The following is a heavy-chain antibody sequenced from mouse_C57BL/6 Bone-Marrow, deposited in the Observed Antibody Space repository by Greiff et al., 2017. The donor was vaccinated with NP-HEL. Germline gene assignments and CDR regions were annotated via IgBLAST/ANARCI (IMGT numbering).Heavy chain of an antibody. D-gene: IGHD1-1*01. CDR2: IYPRSGNT. V-gene: IGHV1-81*01. CDR3: ARYYYGSSFYWYFDV. J-gene: IGHJ1*03. Sequence: QVQLQQSGAELARPGASVKLSCKASGYTFTSYGISWVKQRTGQGLEWIGEIYPRSGNTYYNEKFKGKATLTADKSSSTAYMELRSLTSADSAVYFCARYYYGSSFYWYFDVWGTGTTVTVSS. CDR1: GYTFTSYG.